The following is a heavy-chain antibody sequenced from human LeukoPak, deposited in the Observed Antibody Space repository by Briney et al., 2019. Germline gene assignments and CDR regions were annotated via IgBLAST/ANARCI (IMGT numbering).Heavy chain of an antibody. CDR3: ATTTPRYCSGGSCYFDY. D-gene: IGHD2-15*01. Sequence: GGSLRLSCAASGFTFSSYAMSWVRQAPGKGLEWVSAISGSGGSTYYADSVKGRFTISRDNSKNTLCLQMNSLRAEDTAVYYCATTTPRYCSGGSCYFDYWGQGTLVTVSS. CDR1: GFTFSSYA. J-gene: IGHJ4*02. V-gene: IGHV3-23*01. CDR2: ISGSGGST.